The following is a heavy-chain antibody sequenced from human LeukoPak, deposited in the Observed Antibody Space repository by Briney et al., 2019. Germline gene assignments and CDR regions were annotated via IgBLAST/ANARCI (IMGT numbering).Heavy chain of an antibody. J-gene: IGHJ4*02. CDR3: ARVPAYSSSSGSDY. CDR2: IYHSGST. D-gene: IGHD6-6*01. V-gene: IGHV4-30-2*01. Sequence: PSETLSLTCTVPGGSISSGGYYWSWIRQPPGKGLEWIGYIYHSGSTYYNPSLKSRVTISVDRSKNQFSLKLSSVTAADTAVYYCARVPAYSSSSGSDYWGQGTLVTVSS. CDR1: GGSISSGGYY.